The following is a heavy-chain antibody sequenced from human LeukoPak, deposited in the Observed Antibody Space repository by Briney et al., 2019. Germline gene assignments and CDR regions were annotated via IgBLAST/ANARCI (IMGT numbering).Heavy chain of an antibody. J-gene: IGHJ6*02. CDR3: ARDSHYDFWSDYYYGMDV. Sequence: ASVKVSCKAXGXXXTSYGXSWVRQAXXXXXXXXXXIXXYNDNTNYAQKLQGRVTMTTDTSTSTAYMELRSLRSDDTAVYYCARDSHYDFWSDYYYGMDVWGQGTTVTVSS. CDR2: IXXYNDNT. CDR1: GXXXTSYG. V-gene: IGHV1-18*01. D-gene: IGHD3-3*01.